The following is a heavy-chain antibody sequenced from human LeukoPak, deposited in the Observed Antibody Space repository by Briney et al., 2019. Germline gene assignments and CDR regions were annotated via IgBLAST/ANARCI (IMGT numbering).Heavy chain of an antibody. V-gene: IGHV3-48*02. Sequence: GGSLRLSCVASGFTFSTYNMNCVRQAPGKGLEWVSFISSGSEIIYYADSVKGRFTVSRDNDKKSLYLQMNSLRDVDTAVYYCARNPAGIGDYLGQGTLVTVSS. D-gene: IGHD1-1*01. J-gene: IGHJ4*02. CDR2: ISSGSEII. CDR3: ARNPAGIGDY. CDR1: GFTFSTYN.